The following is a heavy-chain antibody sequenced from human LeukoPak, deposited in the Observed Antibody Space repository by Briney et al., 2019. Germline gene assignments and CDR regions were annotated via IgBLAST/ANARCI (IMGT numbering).Heavy chain of an antibody. CDR1: GDSISNYY. D-gene: IGHD3-22*01. Sequence: SETLSLTCTVSGDSISNYYWSWIRQPPGKGLEWIGYIYYSGTTNYNPSLKSRVTISVDTSKNQFSLKLTSVTAADTAVYYCARELAGDSSGYYYGGGPIDYWGQGTLVTVSS. V-gene: IGHV4-59*01. J-gene: IGHJ4*02. CDR2: IYYSGTT. CDR3: ARELAGDSSGYYYGGGPIDY.